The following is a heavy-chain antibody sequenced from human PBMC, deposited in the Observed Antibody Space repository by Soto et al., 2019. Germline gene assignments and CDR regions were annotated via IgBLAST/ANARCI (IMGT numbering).Heavy chain of an antibody. J-gene: IGHJ4*02. D-gene: IGHD6-19*01. Sequence: EVQLVESGGGLVQPGGSLRLSYAASGFTFSSYEMNWVRQAPGKGLEWVSYISSSGSTIYYADSVKGRFTISRDNAKNSLYLQMNSLRAEDTAVYYCARDAIIAVAGLFDYWGQGTLVTVSS. V-gene: IGHV3-48*03. CDR3: ARDAIIAVAGLFDY. CDR1: GFTFSSYE. CDR2: ISSSGSTI.